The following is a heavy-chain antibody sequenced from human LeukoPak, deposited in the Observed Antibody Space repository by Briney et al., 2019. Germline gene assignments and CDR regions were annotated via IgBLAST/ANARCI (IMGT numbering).Heavy chain of an antibody. V-gene: IGHV1-18*04. CDR2: ISAYNGNT. Sequence: ASVKVSCKASGYTFTSYGISWVRQAPGQGLEWMGWISAYNGNTNYAQKLQGRVTMTTDTSTSTAYMELRSLRSDDTAVYYCARDNVVLVPAAMVGYYYYGMDVWGKGTTVTVSS. CDR1: GYTFTSYG. CDR3: ARDNVVLVPAAMVGYYYYGMDV. D-gene: IGHD2-2*01. J-gene: IGHJ6*04.